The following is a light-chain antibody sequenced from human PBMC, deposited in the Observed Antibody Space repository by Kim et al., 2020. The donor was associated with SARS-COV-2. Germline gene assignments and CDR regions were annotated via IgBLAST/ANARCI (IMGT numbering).Light chain of an antibody. CDR3: QQSYSTPIT. V-gene: IGKV1-39*01. Sequence: DIQMTQSPSSLSASVGDRVTITCRASQSITNYLNWYQQKPRKAPKLLISAASSLQSGVPSRFSGSGSGTDFTLTISSLQPEDFATYYCQQSYSTPITFGQGTRLEIK. CDR2: AAS. CDR1: QSITNY. J-gene: IGKJ5*01.